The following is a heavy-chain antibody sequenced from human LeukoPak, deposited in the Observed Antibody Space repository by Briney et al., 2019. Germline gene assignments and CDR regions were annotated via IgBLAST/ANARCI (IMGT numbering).Heavy chain of an antibody. J-gene: IGHJ4*02. CDR3: ARDPLEHSNSLRLDY. CDR1: GFTFSNYA. D-gene: IGHD6-6*01. CDR2: ISYDGSNK. Sequence: GRSLRLSCAASGFTFSNYAMHWVRQAPGKGPEWVAVISYDGSNKYYADSVKGRFTISRDNSENTLYLQVNSLRAEDTAIYYCARDPLEHSNSLRLDYWGQGTLVTVSS. V-gene: IGHV3-30-3*01.